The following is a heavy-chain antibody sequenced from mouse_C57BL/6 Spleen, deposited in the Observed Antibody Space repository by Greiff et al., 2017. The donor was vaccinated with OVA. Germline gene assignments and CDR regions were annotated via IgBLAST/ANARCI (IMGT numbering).Heavy chain of an antibody. D-gene: IGHD3-2*02. CDR3: ARDSSGYFDD. J-gene: IGHJ2*01. CDR1: GFTFSSYA. CDR2: ISDGGSYT. V-gene: IGHV5-4*01. Sequence: EVKLVESGGGLVKPGGSLKLSCAASGFTFSSYAMSWVRQTPEKRLEWVATISDGGSYTYYPDNVKGRFTISRDNAKNNLYLQMSHLKSEDTAMYYCARDSSGYFDDWGQGTTLTVSS.